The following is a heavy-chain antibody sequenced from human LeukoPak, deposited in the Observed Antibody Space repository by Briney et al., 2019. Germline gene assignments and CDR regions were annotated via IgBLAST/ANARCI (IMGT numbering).Heavy chain of an antibody. CDR1: GYSISSGYY. Sequence: SETLSLTCTVSGYSISSGYYWGWIRQPPGQGLEWIGSIYDSGSTYYNPSLKSRVTISVDTSKNQFSLKVSSVTAADTAVYYCASHRVTMVRGVIITTDYWGQGTLVTVSS. CDR3: ASHRVTMVRGVIITTDY. CDR2: IYDSGST. V-gene: IGHV4-38-2*02. D-gene: IGHD3-10*01. J-gene: IGHJ4*02.